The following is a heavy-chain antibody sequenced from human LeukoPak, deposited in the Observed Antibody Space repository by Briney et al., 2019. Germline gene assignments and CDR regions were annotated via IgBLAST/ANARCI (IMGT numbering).Heavy chain of an antibody. CDR1: GFTFSSYS. J-gene: IGHJ6*02. CDR3: AKSGGQQLVAAYGMDV. D-gene: IGHD6-13*01. CDR2: ISSSSSPI. V-gene: IGHV3-48*04. Sequence: GGSLRLSCAASGFTFSSYSMNWVRQAPGKGLEWISYISSSSSPIYYAGSVKGRFTTSRDNAKNSLYLQMNSLRVEDAAVYYCAKSGGQQLVAAYGMDVWGQGTTVTVSS.